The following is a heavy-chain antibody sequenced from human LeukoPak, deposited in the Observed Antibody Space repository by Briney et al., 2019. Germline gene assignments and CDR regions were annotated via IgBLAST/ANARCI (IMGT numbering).Heavy chain of an antibody. CDR1: GFTFSIHS. Sequence: GGSLRLSCAPSGFTFSIHSVNWVRQAPGKGLEWVSSISSSSSYLYYADSVTGRFTISRDNANNSLYLQMNSLRAEDTAVYYCARERDVNGAFDIWGQGTMVTVSS. CDR2: ISSSSSYL. D-gene: IGHD2-8*01. J-gene: IGHJ3*02. V-gene: IGHV3-21*01. CDR3: ARERDVNGAFDI.